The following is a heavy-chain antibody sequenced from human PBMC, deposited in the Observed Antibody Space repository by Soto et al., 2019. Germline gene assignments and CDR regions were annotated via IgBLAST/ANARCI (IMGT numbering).Heavy chain of an antibody. Sequence: GGSLRLSCAASGFTFSDYYMSWIRQAPGKGLEWVSYISSSGSTIYYADSVKGRFTISRDNAKNSLYLQMNSLRAEDTAVYYCARDPPSLARPLVVVPAAMPEGAFDIWGQGTMVTVSS. CDR2: ISSSGSTI. CDR3: ARDPPSLARPLVVVPAAMPEGAFDI. V-gene: IGHV3-11*01. D-gene: IGHD2-2*01. J-gene: IGHJ3*02. CDR1: GFTFSDYY.